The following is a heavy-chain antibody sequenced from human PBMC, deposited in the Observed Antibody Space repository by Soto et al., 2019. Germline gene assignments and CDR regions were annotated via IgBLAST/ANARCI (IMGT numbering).Heavy chain of an antibody. CDR1: GLIFSDYH. V-gene: IGHV3-72*01. J-gene: IGHJ6*02. D-gene: IGHD6-19*01. CDR3: AMIGGWSGGSSGMDV. CDR2: IRRKANSYTT. Sequence: EVQLVESGGGLVQPGGSLRLYCAASGLIFSDYHMDWVRQAPGKGLEWVGRIRRKANSYTTEYAASVKGRFTISRDDSKNSLYLQMNSLKSEDTAVYYCAMIGGWSGGSSGMDVWGQGTTVTVSS.